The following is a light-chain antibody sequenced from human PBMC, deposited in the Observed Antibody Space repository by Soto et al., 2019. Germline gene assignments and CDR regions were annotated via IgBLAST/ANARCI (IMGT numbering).Light chain of an antibody. CDR1: QSISGY. V-gene: IGKV1-39*01. CDR2: AAS. J-gene: IGKJ4*01. CDR3: QQSFSPPPLT. Sequence: DIQMTQSPSSLSASVGDRVTITCRASQSISGYLKWYQQKPGKAPAVLIYAASSLQSGVPSRFRGRGSRTDFTPTISSPQPEDFATFYCQQSFSPPPLTFRGWNKVMIK.